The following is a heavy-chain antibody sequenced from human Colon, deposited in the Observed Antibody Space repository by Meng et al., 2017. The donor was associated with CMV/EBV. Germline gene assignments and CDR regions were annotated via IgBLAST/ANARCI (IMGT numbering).Heavy chain of an antibody. CDR3: ARGKGTGAFDY. Sequence: SAASTFTCRSYARHWGRQAPGKGLGWVAFISYDGSEKEYADSVTGRFTSSRDTPKDRLYLEMKSLKTDDAAIYYCARGKGTGAFDYWGQGSLVTVSS. D-gene: IGHD3/OR15-3a*01. CDR1: TFTCRSYA. CDR2: ISYDGSEK. J-gene: IGHJ4*02. V-gene: IGHV3-30*04.